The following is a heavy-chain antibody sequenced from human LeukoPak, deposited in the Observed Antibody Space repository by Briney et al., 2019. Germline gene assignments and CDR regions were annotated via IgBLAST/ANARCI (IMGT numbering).Heavy chain of an antibody. CDR3: ARDGYFDY. CDR1: GYTFSTYG. Sequence: ASVKVSCKASGYTFSTYGIAWVRQAPGQGLEWMGWISGYNGNTSYAQKFQGRVTMTTDTTTTTAYMELRSLRSDDTAVYYCARDGYFDYWGQGTLVTVSS. V-gene: IGHV1-18*01. CDR2: ISGYNGNT. J-gene: IGHJ4*02.